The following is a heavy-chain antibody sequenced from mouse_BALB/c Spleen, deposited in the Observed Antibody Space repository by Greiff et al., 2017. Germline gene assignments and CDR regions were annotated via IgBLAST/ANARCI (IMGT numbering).Heavy chain of an antibody. CDR1: GFTFSDYY. Sequence: VHLKESGGGLVKPGGSLKLSCAASGFTFSDYYMYWVRQTPEKRLEWVATISDGGSYTYYPDSVKGRFTISRDNAKNNLYLQMSSLKSEDTAMYYCARDRGLRRFAYWGQGTLVTVSA. CDR2: ISDGGSYT. D-gene: IGHD2-4*01. V-gene: IGHV5-4*02. CDR3: ARDRGLRRFAY. J-gene: IGHJ3*01.